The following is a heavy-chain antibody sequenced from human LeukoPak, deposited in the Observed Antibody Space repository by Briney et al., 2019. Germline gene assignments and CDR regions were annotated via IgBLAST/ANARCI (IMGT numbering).Heavy chain of an antibody. Sequence: PSETLSLTCTVSGGSISSYYWSWIRQPPGKGLEWIGYIYYSGSTNYKPSLKSRVTISLDTSRNQFSLKLNSVTAADTAVYYCAKSNGYGLVDIWGQGTMVTVSS. CDR3: AKSNGYGLVDI. V-gene: IGHV4-59*12. D-gene: IGHD3-10*01. J-gene: IGHJ3*02. CDR2: IYYSGST. CDR1: GGSISSYY.